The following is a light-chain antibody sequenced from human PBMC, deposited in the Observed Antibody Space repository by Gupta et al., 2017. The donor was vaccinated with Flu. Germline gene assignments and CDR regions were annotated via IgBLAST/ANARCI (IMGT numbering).Light chain of an antibody. V-gene: IGKV2-30*01. CDR2: LVS. CDR3: MQGAHWPWT. Sequence: DDVLTQSPLSLCFTVRPQASISSRSSQGILSMNGNTYLPWFQQRPGHSPRRLIHLVSYRDSGVPDRFSGSGSGTDCTLKISRVEAEDVGVYYCMQGAHWPWTFGQGTKVEIK. CDR1: QGILSMNGNTY. J-gene: IGKJ1*01.